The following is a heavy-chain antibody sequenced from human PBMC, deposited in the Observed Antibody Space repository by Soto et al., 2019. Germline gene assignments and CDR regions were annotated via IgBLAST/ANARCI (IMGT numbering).Heavy chain of an antibody. CDR3: AKELGGYSYGYELDY. Sequence: EVQLVDSGGGWVQPGWSLRLSCAASGFTFDSYAMHWVRHAPGKGLEWVSSISWNSGTTGYADSVKGRFTISRDNAKNSLYLQMDSLRAEDTALYYCAKELGGYSYGYELDYWGQGTLVTVSS. D-gene: IGHD5-18*01. J-gene: IGHJ4*02. CDR2: ISWNSGTT. V-gene: IGHV3-9*01. CDR1: GFTFDSYA.